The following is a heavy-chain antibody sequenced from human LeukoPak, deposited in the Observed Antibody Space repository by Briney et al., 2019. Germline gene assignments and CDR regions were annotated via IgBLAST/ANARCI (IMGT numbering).Heavy chain of an antibody. D-gene: IGHD5-18*01. V-gene: IGHV4-59*01. CDR2: IYYSGST. CDR3: ARRRGYSYDY. Sequence: PSETLSLTCTVSGGSISSYYWSWIRQPPGKGLEWIGYIYYSGSTTYNPSLKSRVTISVDTSKNQFSLKMSSVTAADTAVYYCARRRGYSYDYWGQGTLVTVSS. J-gene: IGHJ4*02. CDR1: GGSISSYY.